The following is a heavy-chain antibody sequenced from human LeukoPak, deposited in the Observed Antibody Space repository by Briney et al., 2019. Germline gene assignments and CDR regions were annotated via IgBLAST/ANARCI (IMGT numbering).Heavy chain of an antibody. D-gene: IGHD3-10*01. J-gene: IGHJ6*03. CDR3: ARGGSGTLNYYYMDV. CDR2: IYPGDSDT. CDR1: GYSFTTYW. V-gene: IGHV5-51*01. Sequence: GESLKISCKGSGYSFTTYWIGWVRQMPGKGLEWMGIIYPGDSDTRYSLPFQGQVTISADRSIGTAYLQWSSLKASDTAIYYCARGGSGTLNYYYMDVWAKGTTVTISS.